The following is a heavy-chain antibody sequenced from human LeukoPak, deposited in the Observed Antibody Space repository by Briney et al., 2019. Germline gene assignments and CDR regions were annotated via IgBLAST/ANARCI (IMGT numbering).Heavy chain of an antibody. D-gene: IGHD3-22*01. CDR2: INSDGSST. J-gene: IGHJ4*02. V-gene: IGHV3-74*01. Sequence: GGSLRPSCAASGFTFSSYWMHWVRQAPGKGLVWVSRINSDGSSTSYADSVKGRFTISRDNSKNTLYLQMNSLRAEDTAVYYCAKEPRNGNYYDSSGYHYYFDYWGQGTLVTVSS. CDR1: GFTFSSYW. CDR3: AKEPRNGNYYDSSGYHYYFDY.